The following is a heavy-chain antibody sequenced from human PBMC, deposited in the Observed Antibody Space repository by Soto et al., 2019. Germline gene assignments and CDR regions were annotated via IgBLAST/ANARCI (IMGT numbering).Heavy chain of an antibody. CDR2: IHDSGST. D-gene: IGHD2-15*01. J-gene: IGHJ2*01. CDR1: SGSITNYY. CDR3: ARAFAGFGAYWYFGL. Sequence: QVQLQESGPGLVKPSETLSLTCTVSSGSITNYYWTWIRQPPGKELEWIGYIHDSGSTHYNPSLKSRVTMSLDTSENQFSLRLNSVTAADTALYYCARAFAGFGAYWYFGLWGRGTLVTVSS. V-gene: IGHV4-59*01.